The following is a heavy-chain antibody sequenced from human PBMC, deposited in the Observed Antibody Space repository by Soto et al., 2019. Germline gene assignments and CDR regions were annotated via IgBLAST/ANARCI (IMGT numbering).Heavy chain of an antibody. J-gene: IGHJ4*02. D-gene: IGHD3-22*01. CDR1: GGSFSGYY. Sequence: SETLSLTCAVYGGSFSGYYWSWIRQPPGKGLEWIGEINHSGSTNYNPSLKSRVTISVDTSKNQFSLKLSSVTAADTAVYYCARRKGYSYYDSSGYPGSSYYFDYWGQGTLGTVSS. CDR3: ARRKGYSYYDSSGYPGSSYYFDY. CDR2: INHSGST. V-gene: IGHV4-34*01.